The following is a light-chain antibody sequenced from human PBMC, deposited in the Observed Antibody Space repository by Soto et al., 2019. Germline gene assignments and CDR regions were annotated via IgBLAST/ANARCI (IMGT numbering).Light chain of an antibody. V-gene: IGKV1-5*01. CDR3: QQYNSYWT. CDR2: DVS. Sequence: DIQMTQSPSTLSASVGDRVTITCRASQSISSWLAWYQQKPGKTPKLLIYDVSSLESGVPSRFSGSGSGTDFTLAISSLQPDDFATYYCQQYNSYWTFGQGTKVEI. CDR1: QSISSW. J-gene: IGKJ1*01.